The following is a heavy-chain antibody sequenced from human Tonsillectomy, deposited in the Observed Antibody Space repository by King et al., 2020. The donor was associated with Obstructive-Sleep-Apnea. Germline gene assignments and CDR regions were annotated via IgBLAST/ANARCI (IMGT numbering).Heavy chain of an antibody. CDR1: GGSISGFY. J-gene: IGHJ2*01. CDR2: IYDSGST. CDR3: ARTPPVFYYGRGPFWYFDL. Sequence: VQLQESGPGLVKPSETLSLTCSVSGGSISGFYWTWIRQPPGKGLEWIGYIYDSGSTTYNPSLTSRVTISIDTSKNHFSLKLTSVTAADTALYYCARTPPVFYYGRGPFWYFDLWGRGTLVTVSS. D-gene: IGHD3-10*01. V-gene: IGHV4-59*01.